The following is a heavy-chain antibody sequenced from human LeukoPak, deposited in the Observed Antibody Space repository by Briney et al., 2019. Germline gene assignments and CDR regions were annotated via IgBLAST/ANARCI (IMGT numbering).Heavy chain of an antibody. CDR1: GFTFSSHS. CDR2: ISGSSSTI. Sequence: GGSLRLSCAASGFTFSSHSMTWVRQAPGKGLEWISYISGSSSTIHYADSVRGRFTISRDNDKNSLFLQMNSLRAEDTAVYFCARVEKGFWSGFKMGVWGKGTTVTVSS. CDR3: ARVEKGFWSGFKMGV. D-gene: IGHD3-3*01. J-gene: IGHJ6*04. V-gene: IGHV3-48*01.